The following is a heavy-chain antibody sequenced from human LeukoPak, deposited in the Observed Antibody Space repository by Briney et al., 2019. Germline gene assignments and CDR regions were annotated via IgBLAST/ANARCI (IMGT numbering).Heavy chain of an antibody. CDR3: ASVSDDSSGYYLDNWFDP. CDR1: GYTFTSYD. Sequence: ASVKVSCKASGYTFTSYDINWVRQATGQGLEWMGWMNPNSGNTGYAQKFQGRVTMTRNTSISTAYMELSSLRSEDTAVYYCASVSDDSSGYYLDNWFDPWGQGTLVTASS. J-gene: IGHJ5*02. D-gene: IGHD3-22*01. CDR2: MNPNSGNT. V-gene: IGHV1-8*01.